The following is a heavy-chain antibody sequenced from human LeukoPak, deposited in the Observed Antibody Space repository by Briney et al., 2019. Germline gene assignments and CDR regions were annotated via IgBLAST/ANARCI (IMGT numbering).Heavy chain of an antibody. J-gene: IGHJ4*02. D-gene: IGHD6-19*01. CDR1: GFIVSNSY. CDR2: LHTGGRT. CDR3: ARDPSGNLYFDY. V-gene: IGHV3-53*01. Sequence: QSGGSLRLSCAASGFIVSNSYMSWVRQAPGKGLEWVSVLHTGGRTSYADSVMGRFTISTDNSKNTLFLQMNSLRAEDTAVDYCARDPSGNLYFDYWGQGALVTVSS.